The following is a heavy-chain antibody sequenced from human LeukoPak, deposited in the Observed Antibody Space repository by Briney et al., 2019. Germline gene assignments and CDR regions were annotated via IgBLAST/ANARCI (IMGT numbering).Heavy chain of an antibody. D-gene: IGHD2-2*01. CDR2: IWYDGSNK. V-gene: IGHV3-33*06. CDR3: AKEDIVVVPAGKSPAFDI. J-gene: IGHJ3*02. Sequence: GGSLRLSCTASGFTFTTYTMNWFRQAPGKGLEWVAVIWYDGSNKYYADSVKGRFTISRDNSKNTLYLQMNSLRAEDTAVYYCAKEDIVVVPAGKSPAFDIWGQGTMVTVSS. CDR1: GFTFTTYT.